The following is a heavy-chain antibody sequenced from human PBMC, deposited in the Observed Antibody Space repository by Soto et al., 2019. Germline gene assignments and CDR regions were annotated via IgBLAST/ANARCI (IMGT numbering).Heavy chain of an antibody. CDR1: GFTFSIYP. D-gene: IGHD6-25*01. CDR2: IGTTGGDT. V-gene: IGHV3-23*01. J-gene: IGHJ2*01. CDR3: AKSRMDSGRGYFDL. Sequence: GGSLRLSCAASGFTFSIYPMSWFRQTPGKGLEWVSTIGTTGGDTYYPDSVKGRSTISRDDSKNTLYLQMNSLRAEDSAVYYCAKSRMDSGRGYFDLWGRGALVTVSS.